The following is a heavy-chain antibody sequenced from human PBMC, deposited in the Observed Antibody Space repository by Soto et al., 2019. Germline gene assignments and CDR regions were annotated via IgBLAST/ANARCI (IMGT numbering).Heavy chain of an antibody. Sequence: QVQLVQSGAEVKKPGASVKVSCKASGYTFTSYGISWVRQAPGQGLEWMGWISAYNGNTNYAQKLQGRVTMTTDTTTSPAYMELRSLRSDDTAVYYCARDYSSGWPGYYYYGMDVWGQGTTVTVSS. V-gene: IGHV1-18*04. CDR2: ISAYNGNT. CDR1: GYTFTSYG. D-gene: IGHD6-19*01. CDR3: ARDYSSGWPGYYYYGMDV. J-gene: IGHJ6*02.